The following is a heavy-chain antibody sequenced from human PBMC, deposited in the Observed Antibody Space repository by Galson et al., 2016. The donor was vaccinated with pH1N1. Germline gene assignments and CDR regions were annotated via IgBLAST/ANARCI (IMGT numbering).Heavy chain of an antibody. Sequence: PALVKPTQTLTLTCNLTGFSLITPAVGVVVIRQPPGRALEWLALIYWNDDKLYSPSLKSRLTITKDTSKNQVVLTLADMAPVDKATYFCAHLTSNQFYYFHHWGQGALVTVSS. V-gene: IGHV2-5*01. CDR2: IYWNDDK. D-gene: IGHD2-2*01. J-gene: IGHJ4*02. CDR3: AHLTSNQFYYFHH. CDR1: GFSLITPAVG.